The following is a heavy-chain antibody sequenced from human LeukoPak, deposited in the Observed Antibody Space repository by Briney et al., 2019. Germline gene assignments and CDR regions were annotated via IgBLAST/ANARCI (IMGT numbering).Heavy chain of an antibody. Sequence: GGSLRLSCAASGFTFSNAWMSWARQAPGKGLEWVGRIKSKTDGGTTDYAAPVKGRFTISRDDSKNTLYLQMNSLKTEDTAVYYCTTQANYDYDYVWGSYLMDYWGQGTLVTVSS. CDR2: IKSKTDGGTT. J-gene: IGHJ4*02. CDR3: TTQANYDYDYVWGSYLMDY. V-gene: IGHV3-15*01. D-gene: IGHD3-16*01. CDR1: GFTFSNAW.